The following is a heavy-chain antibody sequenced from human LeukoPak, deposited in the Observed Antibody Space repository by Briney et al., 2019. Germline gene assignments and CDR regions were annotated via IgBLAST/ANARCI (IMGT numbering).Heavy chain of an antibody. CDR1: GGSISSYY. V-gene: IGHV4-4*07. CDR2: IYTSGST. CDR3: ARHLPRCYYYYMDV. J-gene: IGHJ6*03. Sequence: SETLSLTCTVSGGSISSYYWSWIRQPAGKGLEWIGRIYTSGSTNYNPSLKSRVTMSVDTSKNQFSLKLSSVTAADTAVYYCARHLPRCYYYYMDVWGKGTTVTVSS.